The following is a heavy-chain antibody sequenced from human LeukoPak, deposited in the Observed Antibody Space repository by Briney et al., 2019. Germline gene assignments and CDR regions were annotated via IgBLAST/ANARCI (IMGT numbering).Heavy chain of an antibody. J-gene: IGHJ4*02. D-gene: IGHD6-13*01. CDR2: INNGDTT. V-gene: IGHV3-66*01. CDR1: GFTDNTNH. CDR3: ARSTAYSRWDY. Sequence: GGGLRLSCAASGFTDNTNHMSWVRQAPGKGLEWVSIINNGDTTYYANSVKGRFTISSDNSKNTLYLQVNSLRVEDTAVYYCARSTAYSRWDYWGPGTLVSVST.